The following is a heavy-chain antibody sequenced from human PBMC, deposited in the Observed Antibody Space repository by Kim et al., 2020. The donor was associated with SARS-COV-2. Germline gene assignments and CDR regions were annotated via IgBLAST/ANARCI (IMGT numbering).Heavy chain of an antibody. D-gene: IGHD3-16*02. CDR1: GFTFSSYG. J-gene: IGHJ4*02. CDR2: IWYDGSKK. V-gene: IGHV3-33*01. CDR3: ARNTRGGSSYPDFDI. Sequence: LSLTCAAIGFTFSSYGFHWVRQAPGKGLDWVALIWYDGSKKYYADSVKGRFTVSRDNSKTTLYLLMTSLRVDDTAVYYCARNTRGGSSYPDFDIWGQGTLVTVSS.